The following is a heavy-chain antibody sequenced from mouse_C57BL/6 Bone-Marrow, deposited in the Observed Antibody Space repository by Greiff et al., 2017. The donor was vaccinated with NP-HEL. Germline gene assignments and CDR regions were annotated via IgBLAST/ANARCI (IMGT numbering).Heavy chain of an antibody. J-gene: IGHJ4*01. CDR1: GFTFSSYT. V-gene: IGHV5-9*01. Sequence: EVMLVESGGGLVKPGGSLKLSCAASGFTFSSYTMSWVRQTPEKRLEWVATLSGGGGNTYYPDSVKGRFTISRDNAKNTLYLQMSSLRSEDTALYYCARTFYSDAMDYWGQGTSVTVSS. D-gene: IGHD2-1*01. CDR2: LSGGGGNT. CDR3: ARTFYSDAMDY.